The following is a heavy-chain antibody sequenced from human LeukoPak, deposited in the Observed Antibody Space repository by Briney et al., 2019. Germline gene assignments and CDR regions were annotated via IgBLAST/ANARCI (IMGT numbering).Heavy chain of an antibody. D-gene: IGHD3-10*01. CDR3: AKDINYISGSYCDY. CDR1: GFTFDDYA. V-gene: IGHV3-9*01. CDR2: ISWNSGGI. J-gene: IGHJ4*02. Sequence: PGRSLRLSCAASGFTFDDYAMHWVRQAPGKGLEWVSGISWNSGGIGYADSVKGRFTISRDNAKNTLYLQMNSLRTDDTALYYCAKDINYISGSYCDYWGQGTLVTVSS.